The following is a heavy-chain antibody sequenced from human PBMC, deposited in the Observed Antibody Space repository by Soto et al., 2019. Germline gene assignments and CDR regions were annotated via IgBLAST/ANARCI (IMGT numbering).Heavy chain of an antibody. Sequence: GGSLRLSCAASGFTFSSYAMSWVRQAPGKGLEWVSAISGSGGSTYYADSVKGRFTISRDNSKNTLYLQMNSLRAEDTAVYYCSAGYCSSTSCFGYGDYYGMDVWGQGATVTVSS. V-gene: IGHV3-23*01. J-gene: IGHJ6*02. CDR1: GFTFSSYA. CDR3: SAGYCSSTSCFGYGDYYGMDV. CDR2: ISGSGGST. D-gene: IGHD2-2*01.